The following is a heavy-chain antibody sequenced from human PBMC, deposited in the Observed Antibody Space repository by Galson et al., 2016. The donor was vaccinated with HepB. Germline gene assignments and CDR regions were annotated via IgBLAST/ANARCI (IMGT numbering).Heavy chain of an antibody. Sequence: SLRLSCAASGFTFSNYWMWWVRQAPGKGLEWVANINEDGSEKYYVDSVKGRFTISRDNAKNSLYLQMNSLRAEDTAVYYCARDRVLWFFYYAMDVWGQGTTVTVSS. CDR1: GFTFSNYW. J-gene: IGHJ6*02. CDR3: ARDRVLWFFYYAMDV. V-gene: IGHV3-7*01. CDR2: INEDGSEK. D-gene: IGHD2-21*01.